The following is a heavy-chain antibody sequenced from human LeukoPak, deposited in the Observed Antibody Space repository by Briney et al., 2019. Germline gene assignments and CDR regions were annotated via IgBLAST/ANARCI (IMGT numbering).Heavy chain of an antibody. Sequence: TGGSLRLSCAASGFTFDDYAMHWVRQAPGKGLEWVSGISWNSGSIGYADSVKGRFTISRDNAKNSLYLQMNSLRAEDTAVYYCARDPLDYRKYYYYGVDVWGQGTTVTVSS. CDR3: ARDPLDYRKYYYYGVDV. J-gene: IGHJ6*02. D-gene: IGHD4-11*01. CDR2: ISWNSGSI. CDR1: GFTFDDYA. V-gene: IGHV3-9*01.